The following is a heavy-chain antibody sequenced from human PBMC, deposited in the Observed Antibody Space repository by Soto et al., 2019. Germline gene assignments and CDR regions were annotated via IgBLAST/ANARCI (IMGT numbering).Heavy chain of an antibody. Sequence: QVQLVESGGGVVQPGRSLTLSCAASGFTFSSYAMHWVRQAPGKGLVWVAVISYDGSNKYYADSVKGRFTISRDNSKNTLYLQMNSMRAEDTAVYYCARDSAPPLRGYYYDSTGPSAAYDIWRQGTMLTVSS. V-gene: IGHV3-30-3*01. CDR2: ISYDGSNK. CDR1: GFTFSSYA. D-gene: IGHD3-22*01. CDR3: ARDSAPPLRGYYYDSTGPSAAYDI. J-gene: IGHJ3*02.